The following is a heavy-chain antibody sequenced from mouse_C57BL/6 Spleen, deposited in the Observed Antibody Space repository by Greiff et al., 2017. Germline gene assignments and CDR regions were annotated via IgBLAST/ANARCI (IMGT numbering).Heavy chain of an antibody. V-gene: IGHV2-5*01. J-gene: IGHJ1*03. CDR1: GFSLTSYG. Sequence: VQLQQSGPGLVQPSQSLSITCTVSGFSLTSYGVHWVRQSPGKGLEWLGVIWRGGSTDYNAAFMSRLSITKDNSKSQVFFKMNSLQADDTAIYYCAKNPITTVEGDWYFDVWGTGTTVTVSS. CDR2: IWRGGST. CDR3: AKNPITTVEGDWYFDV. D-gene: IGHD1-1*01.